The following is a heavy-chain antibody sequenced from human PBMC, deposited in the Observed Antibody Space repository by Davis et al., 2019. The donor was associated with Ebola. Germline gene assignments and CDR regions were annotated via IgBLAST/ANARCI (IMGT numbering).Heavy chain of an antibody. J-gene: IGHJ4*02. V-gene: IGHV1-46*01. D-gene: IGHD3-10*01. CDR1: GYTFTSYY. Sequence: AASVKVSCKASGYTFTSYYMHWVRQAPGQGLEWMGIINPSGGSTSYAQKFQGRVTMTRDTSISTAYMELSRLRSDDTAVYYCASPNKLLWFGESFDYWGQGTLVTVSS. CDR2: INPSGGST. CDR3: ASPNKLLWFGESFDY.